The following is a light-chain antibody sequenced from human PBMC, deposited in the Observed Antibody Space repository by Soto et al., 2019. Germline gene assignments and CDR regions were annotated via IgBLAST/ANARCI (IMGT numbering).Light chain of an antibody. J-gene: IGLJ3*02. CDR1: SIDVGGYNY. V-gene: IGLV2-14*01. Sequence: QSVLTQPASVSGSHGQSITISCTGTSIDVGGYNYVSWYQQHPVKAPKLMIYEVSNRPSGVSNRFSGSKSGNTASLTISGLQAEDEADYYCSSYTSSSTLVFGGGTKLTVL. CDR2: EVS. CDR3: SSYTSSSTLV.